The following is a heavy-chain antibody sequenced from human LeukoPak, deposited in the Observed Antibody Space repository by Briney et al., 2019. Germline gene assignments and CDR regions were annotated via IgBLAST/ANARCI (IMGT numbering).Heavy chain of an antibody. Sequence: GGSLRLSCAASEFTFSSFGMNWVRQAPGKGLEWVSYISSSGSTIYYADSVKGRFTISRDNAKNSLYLQMNSLRAEDTAVYYCAELGITMIGGVWGKGTTVTISS. CDR3: AELGITMIGGV. D-gene: IGHD3-10*02. V-gene: IGHV3-48*04. CDR2: ISSSGSTI. CDR1: EFTFSSFG. J-gene: IGHJ6*04.